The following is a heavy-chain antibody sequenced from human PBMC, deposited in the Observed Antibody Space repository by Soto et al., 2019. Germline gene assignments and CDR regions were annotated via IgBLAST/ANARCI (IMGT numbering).Heavy chain of an antibody. V-gene: IGHV4-59*08. Sequence: SETLSLTCTVSGGSISSYYWSWIRQPPGKGLEWIGYIYYSGSTNYNPSLKSRVTISVDTSKNRFSLKLSSVTAADTAVYYCASSPALSGYEFDYWGQGTLVTVSS. D-gene: IGHD5-12*01. CDR3: ASSPALSGYEFDY. CDR1: GGSISSYY. CDR2: IYYSGST. J-gene: IGHJ4*02.